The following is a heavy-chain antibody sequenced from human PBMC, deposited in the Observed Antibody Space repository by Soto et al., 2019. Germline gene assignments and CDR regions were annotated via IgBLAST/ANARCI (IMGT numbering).Heavy chain of an antibody. CDR3: ARDSPPVDY. Sequence: QVQLVQSGAEVKKPGAAVTVSCNASGYTFTSYGISWVRQAPGQGLAWMGWISAYNGNTKCAQKLQGRVTMTTDTSPSTASMERRSLRSEDTAVYYCARDSPPVDYWGQGTLVTVSS. V-gene: IGHV1-18*01. CDR2: ISAYNGNT. CDR1: GYTFTSYG. J-gene: IGHJ4*02.